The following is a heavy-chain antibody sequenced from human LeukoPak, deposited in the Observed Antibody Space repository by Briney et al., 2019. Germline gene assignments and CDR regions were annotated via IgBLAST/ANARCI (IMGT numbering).Heavy chain of an antibody. Sequence: GGSLRLSCAASGFTFSSYGMHWVRQAPGKGLEWVAFIRYDGSNKYYADSVKGRFTISRDNSKNTLYLQMNSLRAEDTAVYYCARVKWELPRRMGYAFDIWGQETMVTVSS. J-gene: IGHJ3*02. CDR1: GFTFSSYG. CDR3: ARVKWELPRRMGYAFDI. D-gene: IGHD1-26*01. V-gene: IGHV3-30*02. CDR2: IRYDGSNK.